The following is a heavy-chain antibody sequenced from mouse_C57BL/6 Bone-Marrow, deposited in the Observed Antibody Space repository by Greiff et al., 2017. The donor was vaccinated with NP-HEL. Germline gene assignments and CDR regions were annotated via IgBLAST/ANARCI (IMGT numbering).Heavy chain of an antibody. CDR2: IYPSDSET. Sequence: QVQLQQPGAELVRPGSSVKLSCKASGYTFTSYWMDWVKQRPGQGLEWIGNIYPSDSETHYNQKFKDKATLTVDKSSSTAYRQLSSLKSEDSAVYYCARSDGKGGYWGQGTTLTVSS. J-gene: IGHJ2*01. CDR3: ARSDGKGGY. V-gene: IGHV1-61*01. D-gene: IGHD1-1*01. CDR1: GYTFTSYW.